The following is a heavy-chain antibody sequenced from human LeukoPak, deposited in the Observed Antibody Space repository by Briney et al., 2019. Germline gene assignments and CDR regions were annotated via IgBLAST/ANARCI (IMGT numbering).Heavy chain of an antibody. Sequence: GGSLRLSCAASGFTFSSYAMHWVRQAPGKGLEWVAVISYDGSNKYYADSVKGRFTISRDNSKNTLYLQMNSLRAGDTAVYYCAREFEYYYDSSGYYGDAFDIWGQGTMVTVSS. CDR3: AREFEYYYDSSGYYGDAFDI. CDR1: GFTFSSYA. J-gene: IGHJ3*02. V-gene: IGHV3-30-3*01. D-gene: IGHD3-22*01. CDR2: ISYDGSNK.